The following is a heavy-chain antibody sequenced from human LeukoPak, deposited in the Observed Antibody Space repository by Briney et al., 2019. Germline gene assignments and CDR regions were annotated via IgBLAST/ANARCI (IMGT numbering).Heavy chain of an antibody. CDR3: ITTTFNDAFDI. J-gene: IGHJ3*02. CDR2: IKSKTDGGTT. CDR1: GFTFSNAW. V-gene: IGHV3-15*01. Sequence: GGSLRLSCEASGFTFSNAWMSWVRQAPGKGLEWVGRIKSKTDGGTTDYAAPVKGRFTISRDDSKNTLYLQMNSLKTEDTAVYCCITTTFNDAFDIWGQGTMVTVSS. D-gene: IGHD2/OR15-2a*01.